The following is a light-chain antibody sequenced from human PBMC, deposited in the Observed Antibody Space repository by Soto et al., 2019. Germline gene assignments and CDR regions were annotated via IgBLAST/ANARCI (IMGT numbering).Light chain of an antibody. V-gene: IGLV1-51*01. Sequence: QSVLTQPPSVSAAPGQRVTISCSGSASNVGTHIVSWYQHLPGAAPKLLIYDNDERPSEIPDRFSGSKSDTSATLTITGLQTGDEADYYCGTWDSGLTAGVFGGGTKLTVL. J-gene: IGLJ2*01. CDR3: GTWDSGLTAGV. CDR1: ASNVGTHI. CDR2: DND.